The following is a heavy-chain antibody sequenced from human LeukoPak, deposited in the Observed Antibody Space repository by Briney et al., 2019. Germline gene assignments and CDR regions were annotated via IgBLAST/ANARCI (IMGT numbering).Heavy chain of an antibody. D-gene: IGHD3-10*01. Sequence: PGGSLRLSCAASGFTFSSYWMSWVRQAPGKGLEWVANIKQDGSEKYYVDSVKGRFTISRDNAKNSLYLQMNSLRAEDTAVYYCARDRRLWFGELLLGDYFDYWGQGTLVTVSS. J-gene: IGHJ4*02. V-gene: IGHV3-7*01. CDR3: ARDRRLWFGELLLGDYFDY. CDR1: GFTFSSYW. CDR2: IKQDGSEK.